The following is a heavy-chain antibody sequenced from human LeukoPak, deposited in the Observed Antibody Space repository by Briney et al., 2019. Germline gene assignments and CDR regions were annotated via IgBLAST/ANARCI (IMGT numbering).Heavy chain of an antibody. V-gene: IGHV1-46*01. CDR1: GYTFTSYY. D-gene: IGHD3-10*01. Sequence: ASVKVSCKASGYTFTSYYMHWVRQAPGQGLEWVGIINPSGGSTSYAQKFQGRVTMTRDTSTSTVYMELSSLRSEDTAVYCCAINAYYYGSGSSDYYYYYMDVWGKGTTVTISS. CDR2: INPSGGST. CDR3: AINAYYYGSGSSDYYYYYMDV. J-gene: IGHJ6*03.